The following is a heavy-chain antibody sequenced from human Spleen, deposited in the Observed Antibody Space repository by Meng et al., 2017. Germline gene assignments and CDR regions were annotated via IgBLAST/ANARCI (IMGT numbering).Heavy chain of an antibody. J-gene: IGHJ4*01. CDR3: SGHVDY. CDR2: MKSNVDGGTV. Sequence: GESLKISCAASGFTFSNAWMTWVRQAPGKGLEWIGRMKSNVDGGTVDYAAAVKGRFFISRDDSENTFYLQMNSLKTEDTAVYYCSGHVDYWRHGTLVTVSS. V-gene: IGHV3-15*01. CDR1: GFTFSNAW.